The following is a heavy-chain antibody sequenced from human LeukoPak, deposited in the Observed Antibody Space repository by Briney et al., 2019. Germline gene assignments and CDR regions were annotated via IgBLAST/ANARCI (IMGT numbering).Heavy chain of an antibody. CDR3: VRERDILTGYFSRAYTFGPFHY. V-gene: IGHV3-23*01. CDR1: GFPFTNYA. CDR2: ISGNGGDT. J-gene: IGHJ4*02. Sequence: AGGSLRLSCAASGFPFTNYAMSWVRQAPGKGLEWVSVISGNGGDTYYVDSVKGRFTISRDSSKDTLYLQMTSLRAEDTAVYYCVRERDILTGYFSRAYTFGPFHYWGQGTLVTVTS. D-gene: IGHD3-9*01.